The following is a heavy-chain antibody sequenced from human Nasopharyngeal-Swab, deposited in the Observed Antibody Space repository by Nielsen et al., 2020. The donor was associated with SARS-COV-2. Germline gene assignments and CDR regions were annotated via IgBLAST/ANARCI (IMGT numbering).Heavy chain of an antibody. CDR2: IIPILGIA. CDR1: GGTFSSYA. CDR3: AREYCSGGSCYGNYGMDV. V-gene: IGHV1-69*04. J-gene: IGHJ6*02. Sequence: SVKVSCKASGGTFSSYATSWVRQAPGQGLEWMGRIIPILGIANYAQKFQGRVTITADKSTSTAYMELSSLRSEDTAVYYCAREYCSGGSCYGNYGMDVWGQGTTVTVSS. D-gene: IGHD2-15*01.